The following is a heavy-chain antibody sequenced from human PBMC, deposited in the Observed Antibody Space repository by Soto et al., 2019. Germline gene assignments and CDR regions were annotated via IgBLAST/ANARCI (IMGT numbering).Heavy chain of an antibody. D-gene: IGHD2-21*02. Sequence: SETLSLTCTVSGGSISGYYWSWIRQPPGKGLEWIGYMYNTESTVYNPSFKSRVTISVETSKNQFSLRMNSVTAADTAVYYCARDLWGYCGTDCYPLDVWGQGTTVT. CDR1: GGSISGYY. J-gene: IGHJ6*02. V-gene: IGHV4-59*01. CDR3: ARDLWGYCGTDCYPLDV. CDR2: MYNTEST.